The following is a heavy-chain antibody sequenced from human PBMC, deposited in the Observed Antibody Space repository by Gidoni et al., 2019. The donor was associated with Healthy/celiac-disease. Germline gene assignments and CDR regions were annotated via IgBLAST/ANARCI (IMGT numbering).Heavy chain of an antibody. J-gene: IGHJ4*02. D-gene: IGHD2-15*01. CDR1: GFTFSSYA. CDR2: ISYDGSNK. V-gene: IGHV3-30-3*01. CDR3: ARDHGGPEYCSGGSCYLSHYFDY. Sequence: QVQLVESGGGVVQPGRSLRLSCAASGFTFSSYAMHWFRQAPGKGLEWVAVISYDGSNKYYADSVKGRFTISRDNSKNTLYLQMNSLRAEDTAVYYCARDHGGPEYCSGGSCYLSHYFDYWGQGTLVTVSS.